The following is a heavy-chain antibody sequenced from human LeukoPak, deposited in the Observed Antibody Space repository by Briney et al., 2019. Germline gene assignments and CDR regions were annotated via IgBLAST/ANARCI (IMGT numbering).Heavy chain of an antibody. CDR1: GFTLSSYA. CDR2: ISVSGNT. D-gene: IGHD3-9*01. V-gene: IGHV3-23*01. CDR3: ATISEPTRAFDI. Sequence: GGSLRLTCAASGFTLSSYAMSWVRQGPGKGLEWVSAISVSGNTYHADSVKGRFTISRDSSKNTLYLQMNSLRAGDAAVYYCATISEPTRAFDIWGQGTMVTVSS. J-gene: IGHJ3*02.